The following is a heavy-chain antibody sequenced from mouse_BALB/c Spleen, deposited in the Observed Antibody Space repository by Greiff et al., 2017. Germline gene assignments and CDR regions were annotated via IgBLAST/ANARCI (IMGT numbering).Heavy chain of an antibody. CDR1: GFTFSDYY. CDR3: ARAIWDYYSSSPYYYAMDY. D-gene: IGHD1-1*01. J-gene: IGHJ4*01. Sequence: EVNLVESGGGLVKPGGSLKLSCAASGFTFSDYYMYWVRQTPEKRLEWVATISDGGSYTYYPDSVKGRFTISRDNAKNNLYLQMSSLKSEDRAMYYVARAIWDYYSSSPYYYAMDYWGQGTSVTVSS. CDR2: ISDGGSYT. V-gene: IGHV5-4*02.